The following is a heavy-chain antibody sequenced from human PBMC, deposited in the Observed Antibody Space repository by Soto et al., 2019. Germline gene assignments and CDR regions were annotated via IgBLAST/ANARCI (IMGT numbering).Heavy chain of an antibody. CDR2: IIPILGIA. CDR3: ARSGGGCSGGSCYPDY. CDR1: GGTFSSYT. Sequence: QVQLVQSGAEVKKPGSSVKVSCKASGGTFSSYTISWVRQAPGQGLEWMGRIIPILGIANYAQKFQGRVTITADKSTGTAYMERSSLRSEDTAVYYCARSGGGCSGGSCYPDYWGQGTLVTVSS. D-gene: IGHD2-15*01. V-gene: IGHV1-69*02. J-gene: IGHJ4*02.